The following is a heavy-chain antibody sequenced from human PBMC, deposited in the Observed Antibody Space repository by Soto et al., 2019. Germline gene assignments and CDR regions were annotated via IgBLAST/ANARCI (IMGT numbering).Heavy chain of an antibody. V-gene: IGHV4-59*08. Sequence: QVQLQESGPGLVKPSETLSLTCTVSGDSINSDYWSWVRQPPGKGLEWIGYIYNSGSTNYNPSLTSRVTMSLDPSKNQFSRKLSSVTAADTAVYYCARYLRNGLYYMDVWGEGTTVTVSS. CDR3: ARYLRNGLYYMDV. J-gene: IGHJ6*03. CDR2: IYNSGST. CDR1: GDSINSDY. D-gene: IGHD2-8*01.